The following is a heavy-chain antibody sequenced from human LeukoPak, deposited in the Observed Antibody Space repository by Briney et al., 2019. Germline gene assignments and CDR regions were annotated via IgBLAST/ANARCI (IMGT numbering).Heavy chain of an antibody. CDR3: ASPDYGGNTDYFDY. Sequence: QSAGSLRLSCAASGFTFSSYWMHWVRHAPGKGLVWVSRINTDGSSTSYADSVKGRFTISRDNAKNTLYLQMNSLRAEDTAVYYCASPDYGGNTDYFDYWGQGTLVTVSS. CDR1: GFTFSSYW. J-gene: IGHJ4*02. V-gene: IGHV3-74*01. CDR2: INTDGSST. D-gene: IGHD4-23*01.